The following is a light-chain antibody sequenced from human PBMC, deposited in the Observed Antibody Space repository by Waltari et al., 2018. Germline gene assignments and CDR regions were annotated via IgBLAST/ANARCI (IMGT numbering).Light chain of an antibody. V-gene: IGKV1-5*03. CDR3: QQYNTYSP. Sequence: DIQMTQSPSTLSASVGDRVTIPCRASQSISNWLAWYQQKPGTAPNLLIYKASSLGRGVPSRFRGNGSGNEFTLTISRLQPDDLGTYYCQQYNTYSPFGQGTKLEIK. CDR1: QSISNW. J-gene: IGKJ2*01. CDR2: KAS.